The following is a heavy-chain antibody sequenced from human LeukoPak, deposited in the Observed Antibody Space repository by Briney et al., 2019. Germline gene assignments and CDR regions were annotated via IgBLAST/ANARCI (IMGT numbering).Heavy chain of an antibody. CDR2: IKSKTDGGTT. CDR3: AKSRSGSANWALQIFDN. Sequence: GGSLRLSCAASGFTFSNAWMSWVRQAPGKGLEWVGRIKSKTDGGTTDYAAPVKGRFTISRDDSKNTLYLQMNSLKTEDTAVYFCAKSRSGSANWALQIFDNWGQGTLVTVSS. CDR1: GFTFSNAW. J-gene: IGHJ4*02. D-gene: IGHD1-1*01. V-gene: IGHV3-15*01.